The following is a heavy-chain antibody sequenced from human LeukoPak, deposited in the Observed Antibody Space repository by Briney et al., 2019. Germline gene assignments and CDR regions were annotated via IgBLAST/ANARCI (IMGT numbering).Heavy chain of an antibody. CDR2: IYYSGST. Sequence: SETLPLTCAVYGGSFSSYYWGWIRQPPGKGLEWIGSIYYSGSTYYNPSLKSRVTISVDTSKNQFSLKLSSVTAADTAVYYCARSSASGSWLTYYYYYYMDVWGKGTTVTISS. J-gene: IGHJ6*03. CDR1: GGSFSSYY. CDR3: ARSSASGSWLTYYYYYYMDV. V-gene: IGHV4-39*01. D-gene: IGHD6-13*01.